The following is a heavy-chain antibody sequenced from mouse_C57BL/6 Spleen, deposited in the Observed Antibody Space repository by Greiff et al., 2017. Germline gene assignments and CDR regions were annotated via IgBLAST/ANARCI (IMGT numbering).Heavy chain of an antibody. Sequence: VQLQQSGPELVKPGDSVKISCKASGYSFTGYFMNWVMQSHGKSLEWIGRINPYNGDTFYNQKFKGKATLTVAKSSSTAHMELRSLTSEDSAVYYCARHYYGSSDWYFDVWGTGTTVTVSS. V-gene: IGHV1-20*01. J-gene: IGHJ1*03. CDR3: ARHYYGSSDWYFDV. CDR2: INPYNGDT. D-gene: IGHD1-1*01. CDR1: GYSFTGYF.